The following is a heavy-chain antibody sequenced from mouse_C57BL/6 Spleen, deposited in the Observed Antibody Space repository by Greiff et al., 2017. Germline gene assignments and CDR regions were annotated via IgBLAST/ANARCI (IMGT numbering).Heavy chain of an antibody. Sequence: QVQLQQSGAELMKPGASVKLSCKATGYTFTGYWIEWVKQRPGHGLEWIGEILPGSGSTNYNEKFKGKATFTADTSSNTAYMQLSSLTTEDSAIYYCARLPIITTVVSTEFYAMDYWGQGTSVTVSS. CDR3: ARLPIITTVVSTEFYAMDY. J-gene: IGHJ4*01. V-gene: IGHV1-9*01. CDR1: GYTFTGYW. CDR2: ILPGSGST. D-gene: IGHD1-1*01.